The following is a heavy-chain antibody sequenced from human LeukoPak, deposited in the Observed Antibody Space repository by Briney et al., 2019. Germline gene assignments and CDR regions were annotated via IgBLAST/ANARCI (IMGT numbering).Heavy chain of an antibody. CDR2: IYYSGST. CDR1: GCAISSSSYY. D-gene: IGHD6-13*01. CDR3: ARQVRAAAAYGMDV. J-gene: IGHJ6*02. Sequence: SETLSLTCTVSGCAISSSSYYWGWMRQPPGKGLEWIGSIYYSGSTYYNPSLKSRVTISVDTSKNQFSLKLSSVTAADTAVYYCARQVRAAAAYGMDVWGQGTTVTVSS. V-gene: IGHV4-39*01.